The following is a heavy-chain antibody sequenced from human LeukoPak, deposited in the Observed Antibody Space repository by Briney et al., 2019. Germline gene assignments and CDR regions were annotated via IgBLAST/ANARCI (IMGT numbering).Heavy chain of an antibody. V-gene: IGHV4-39*07. CDR3: ARDLRSGYGSGSEYYYYYYMDV. D-gene: IGHD3-10*01. CDR1: GGSISSSRYY. CDR2: IYYSGSP. Sequence: PSETLSLTCTVSGGSISSSRYYWGWIRQPPGKGLEWIASIYYSGSPYYNPSLKSRVTISVDTSKNQFSLKLSSVTAADTAVYYCARDLRSGYGSGSEYYYYYYMDVWGKGTTVTVSS. J-gene: IGHJ6*03.